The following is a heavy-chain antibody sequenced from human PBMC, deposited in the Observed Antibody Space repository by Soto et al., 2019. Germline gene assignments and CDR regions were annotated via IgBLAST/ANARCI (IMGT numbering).Heavy chain of an antibody. J-gene: IGHJ6*02. CDR3: ARSKSSSWLFYYYYGMDV. Sequence: GGSLRLSCAASGFTFSSYAMSWVRQAPGKGLEWVSAISGSGGSTYYADSVKGRFTISRDNSKNTLYLQMNSLRAEDTAVYYCARSKSSSWLFYYYYGMDVWGQGTTVTVSS. CDR1: GFTFSSYA. CDR2: ISGSGGST. D-gene: IGHD6-13*01. V-gene: IGHV3-23*01.